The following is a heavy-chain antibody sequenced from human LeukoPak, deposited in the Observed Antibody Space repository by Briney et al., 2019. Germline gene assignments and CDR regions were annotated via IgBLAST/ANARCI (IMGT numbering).Heavy chain of an antibody. V-gene: IGHV4-30-2*01. CDR1: GGSISSGGYS. J-gene: IGHJ5*02. D-gene: IGHD2-2*01. CDR3: ARDICRTSCYVGWFDP. Sequence: SETLSLTCAVSGGSISSGGYSWSWIRQPPGKGLEWIGYIYHSGSTYYNPSLKSRVTISVDRSKNQLSLKLSSVTAADTAVYYCARDICRTSCYVGWFDPWGQGTLVTVSS. CDR2: IYHSGST.